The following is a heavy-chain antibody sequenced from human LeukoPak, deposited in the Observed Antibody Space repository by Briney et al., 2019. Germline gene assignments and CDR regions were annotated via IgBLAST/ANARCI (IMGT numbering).Heavy chain of an antibody. J-gene: IGHJ6*02. Sequence: GGSLRLSCAASGFTFSSYEMNWVRQAPGKGLEWVSYISSSGSTTYYSDSVKGRFTISRDNAKNSLYLQMNSLRAEDTAVYSCARVLSSSWGAYYYYGMDVWGQGTTVTVSS. CDR3: ARVLSSSWGAYYYYGMDV. CDR2: ISSSGSTT. CDR1: GFTFSSYE. D-gene: IGHD6-13*01. V-gene: IGHV3-48*03.